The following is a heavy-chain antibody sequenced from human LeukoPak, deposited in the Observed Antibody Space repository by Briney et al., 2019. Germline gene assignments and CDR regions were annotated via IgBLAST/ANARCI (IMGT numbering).Heavy chain of an antibody. V-gene: IGHV4-61*01. D-gene: IGHD4-17*01. CDR1: GGSVSSGSYY. CDR3: ARADPTYGDSDDAFDI. J-gene: IGHJ3*02. Sequence: PSETLSLTCTVSGGSVSSGSYYWSWIRQPPGKGLEWIGHIYYSGSTYYNPSLKSRVTISVDTSKNQFSLKLSSVTAADTAVYYCARADPTYGDSDDAFDIWGQGTMVTVSS. CDR2: IYYSGST.